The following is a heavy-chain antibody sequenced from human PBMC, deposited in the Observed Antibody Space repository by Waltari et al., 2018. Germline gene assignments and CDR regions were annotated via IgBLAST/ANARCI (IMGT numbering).Heavy chain of an antibody. J-gene: IGHJ4*02. Sequence: QVQLVESGGGVVQPGRSLRLSCAASGFIFSTYAMHWVRQATGKGLEGVAVLSYDGSNKYYADSLNGRFTISRDNSNNTLYLQMNTLTPEDTAVYFCARENRQWLAPEPYYFDYWGLGTLVTVTS. CDR1: GFIFSTYA. V-gene: IGHV3-30*04. D-gene: IGHD6-19*01. CDR3: ARENRQWLAPEPYYFDY. CDR2: LSYDGSNK.